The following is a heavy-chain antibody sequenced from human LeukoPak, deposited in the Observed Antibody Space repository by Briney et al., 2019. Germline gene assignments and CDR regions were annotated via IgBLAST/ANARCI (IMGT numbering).Heavy chain of an antibody. CDR2: IHHSGVT. D-gene: IGHD5-24*01. Sequence: SSETLSLTRSVPGGSISSHNHHRDWIRQPPGNGLEWIGSIHHSGVTYSNPSLRSRLTLSVDMSKNHFSLNLSSVTAADTAVYYCARRDNSFDSWGPGTLVTVSS. CDR1: GGSISSHNHH. V-gene: IGHV4-39*02. J-gene: IGHJ4*02. CDR3: ARRDNSFDS.